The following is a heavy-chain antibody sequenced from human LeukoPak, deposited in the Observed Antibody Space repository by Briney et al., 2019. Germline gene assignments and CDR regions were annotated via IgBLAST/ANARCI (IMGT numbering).Heavy chain of an antibody. CDR2: IVVGSGNT. Sequence: SVKVSCKASGFTFTSSAVQWVRQARGQRLEWIGWIVVGSGNTNYAQKFQERVTITRDMSTSTAYMELSSLRSEDTAVYYCAAVPIAVAGTFDYWGQGTLVTVSS. CDR3: AAVPIAVAGTFDY. V-gene: IGHV1-58*01. CDR1: GFTFTSSA. J-gene: IGHJ4*02. D-gene: IGHD6-19*01.